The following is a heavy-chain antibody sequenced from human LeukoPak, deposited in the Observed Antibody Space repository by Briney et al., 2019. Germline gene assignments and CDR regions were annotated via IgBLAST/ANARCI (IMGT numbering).Heavy chain of an antibody. CDR2: ISYDGSNK. J-gene: IGHJ4*02. CDR3: AKGDIVVVTAIDY. V-gene: IGHV3-30*04. D-gene: IGHD2-21*02. Sequence: GGSLRLSCAASGFTFSHYAMHWVRQAPGKGLEWVPIISYDGSNKYYADSVKGRFTISRDNSKNTLYLQMNSLRAEDTAVYYCAKGDIVVVTAIDYWGQGTLVTVSS. CDR1: GFTFSHYA.